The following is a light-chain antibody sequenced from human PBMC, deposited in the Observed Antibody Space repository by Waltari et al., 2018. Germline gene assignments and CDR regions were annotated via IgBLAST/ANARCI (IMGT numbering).Light chain of an antibody. Sequence: RASQSVSTSSLAWYQEEPGQAPRLLNYGASSKATGTPDRFSGSGSGTDFTLTISRLEPEDFAGYYGQQYGSSAPLTFGGGTKVEIK. CDR2: GAS. J-gene: IGKJ4*01. V-gene: IGKV3-20*01. CDR1: QSVSTSS. CDR3: QQYGSSAPLT.